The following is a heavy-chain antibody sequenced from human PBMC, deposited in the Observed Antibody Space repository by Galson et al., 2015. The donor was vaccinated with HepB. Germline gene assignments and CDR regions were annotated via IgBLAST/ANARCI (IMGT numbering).Heavy chain of an antibody. V-gene: IGHV1-2*02. CDR2: INPNSGGT. CDR1: GYTFTGYY. Sequence: SVKVSCKASGYTFTGYYMHWVRQAPGQGLEWMGWINPNSGGTNYAQKFQGRVTMTRDTSISTAYMELNRLRSDDTAVYYCARVWIQLWDYYYYGMDVWGQGTTVTVSS. J-gene: IGHJ6*02. CDR3: ARVWIQLWDYYYYGMDV. D-gene: IGHD5-18*01.